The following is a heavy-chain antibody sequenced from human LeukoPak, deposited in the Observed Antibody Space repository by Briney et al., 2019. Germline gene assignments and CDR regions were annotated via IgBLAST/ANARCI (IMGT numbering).Heavy chain of an antibody. CDR2: IKQDGSEK. CDR3: AKLSIAVAGTKDFDY. CDR1: GFTFSSYW. D-gene: IGHD6-19*01. V-gene: IGHV3-7*01. J-gene: IGHJ4*02. Sequence: GGSLRLSCAASGFTFSSYWMSWVRQAPGKGLEWVANIKQDGSEKYYVDSVKGRFTISRDNAKNSLYLQMNSLRAEDTAVYYCAKLSIAVAGTKDFDYWGQGTLVTVSS.